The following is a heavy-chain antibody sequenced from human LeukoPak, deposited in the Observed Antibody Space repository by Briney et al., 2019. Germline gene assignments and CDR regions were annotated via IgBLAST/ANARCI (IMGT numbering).Heavy chain of an antibody. CDR1: GYTFTSYY. V-gene: IGHV1-46*01. J-gene: IGHJ4*02. Sequence: ASVKVSCKASGYTFTSYYMHWVRQAPGQGLEWMGIINPSGGSTSYAQKFQDRVTMTRDTSTSTVYMELSSLRSEDTAVYYCARALGGSGYYYYFDYWGQGTLVTVSS. D-gene: IGHD3-22*01. CDR2: INPSGGST. CDR3: ARALGGSGYYYYFDY.